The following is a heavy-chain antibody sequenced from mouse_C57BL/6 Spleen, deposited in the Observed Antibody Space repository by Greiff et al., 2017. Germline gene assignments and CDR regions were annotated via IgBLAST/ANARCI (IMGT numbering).Heavy chain of an antibody. CDR2: ISSGSSTI. V-gene: IGHV5-17*01. D-gene: IGHD2-1*01. CDR3: ARGYGNYPYYFDY. J-gene: IGHJ2*01. CDR1: GFTFSDYG. Sequence: EVHLVESGGGLVKPGGSLKLSCAASGFTFSDYGMHWVRQAPEKGLEWVAYISSGSSTIYYADTVKGRFTISRDNAKNTLFLQMTSLRSEDTAMYYCARGYGNYPYYFDYWGQGTTLTVSS.